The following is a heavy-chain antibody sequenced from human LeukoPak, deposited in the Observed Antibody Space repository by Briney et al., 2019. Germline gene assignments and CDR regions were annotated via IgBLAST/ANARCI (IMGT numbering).Heavy chain of an antibody. D-gene: IGHD3-10*01. Sequence: SETMSLTCAVYGGSFSGYYWSWIRQPPGKGLEWIGEINHSGSTNYNTSLKARVPIPVDTSQNQSSLKLSSVTAADTAVYYCASGYYGSGSRPALLYYYYGMDVWGQGTTVTVSS. J-gene: IGHJ6*02. CDR2: INHSGST. CDR3: ASGYYGSGSRPALLYYYYGMDV. V-gene: IGHV4-34*01. CDR1: GGSFSGYY.